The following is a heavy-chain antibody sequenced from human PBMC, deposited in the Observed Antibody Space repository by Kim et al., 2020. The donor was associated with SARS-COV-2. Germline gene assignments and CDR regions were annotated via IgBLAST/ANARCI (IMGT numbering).Heavy chain of an antibody. CDR2: IYYSGST. CDR1: GGSISSSSYY. V-gene: IGHV4-39*01. D-gene: IGHD1-7*01. Sequence: SETLSLTCTVSGGSISSSSYYWGWIRQPPGKGLEWIGSIYYSGSTYYNPSLKSRVTISVDTSKNQFSLKLSSVTAADTAVYYCARHTSYNWNYGEIPILNYYYGMDVWGQGTTVTVSS. J-gene: IGHJ6*02. CDR3: ARHTSYNWNYGEIPILNYYYGMDV.